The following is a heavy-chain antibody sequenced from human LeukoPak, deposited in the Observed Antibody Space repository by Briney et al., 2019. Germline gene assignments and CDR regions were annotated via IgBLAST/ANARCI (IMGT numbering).Heavy chain of an antibody. V-gene: IGHV6-1*01. CDR2: TYYRYKWYN. D-gene: IGHD3-16*01. CDR1: RDSISSNSAA. Sequence: KSSQTLSLTCAISRDSISSNSAAWNWIRQSPSRGLEWPGRTYYRYKWYNDYALSVKSPVSINPDTSKNQFSLQLNSVTHEDTAVYYCARGGSLVAAYYYYYGMDVWGQGTTVTVSS. CDR3: ARGGSLVAAYYYYYGMDV. J-gene: IGHJ6*02.